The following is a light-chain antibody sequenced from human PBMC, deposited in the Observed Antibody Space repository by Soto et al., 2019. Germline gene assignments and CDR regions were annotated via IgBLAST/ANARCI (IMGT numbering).Light chain of an antibody. Sequence: EVVMTQSPATLSVSPGERATLSCRASQSVSSNLVWYQQKPGQAPRLLIYGASTRATGIPARFSGSGSGTEFTLTISSLQSEDFAAYCCQQYNYWPWTFGQGTKVEIK. CDR2: GAS. CDR3: QQYNYWPWT. J-gene: IGKJ1*01. V-gene: IGKV3-15*01. CDR1: QSVSSN.